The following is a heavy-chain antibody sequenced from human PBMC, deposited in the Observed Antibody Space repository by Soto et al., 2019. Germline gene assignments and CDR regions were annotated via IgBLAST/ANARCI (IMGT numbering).Heavy chain of an antibody. CDR3: ATAGSYRFDH. CDR2: INPDATTI. V-gene: IGHV3-74*01. J-gene: IGHJ4*02. Sequence: GGSLRLSCATSGFTFSNYWIHWVRQAPGEGLVWVSRINPDATTINYADPVKGRFTVSRDNAKNTLYLQMNSLRAEDTGVYYCATAGSYRFDHWGQGTLVTVSS. D-gene: IGHD3-10*01. CDR1: GFTFSNYW.